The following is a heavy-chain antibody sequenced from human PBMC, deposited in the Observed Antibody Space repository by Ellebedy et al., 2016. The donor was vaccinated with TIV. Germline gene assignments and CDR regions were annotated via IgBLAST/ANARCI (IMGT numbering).Heavy chain of an antibody. CDR2: ITDSSTST. CDR3: ARETGTDNDY. D-gene: IGHD1-1*01. Sequence: GESLKISCVASEFTFSSSSMSWVRQAPGKGLEWLAYITDSSTSTFYADSVKGRFTISRDDAKNSVFLQMNSLRAEDTAVYYCARETGTDNDYWGQGTLVTVSS. J-gene: IGHJ4*02. V-gene: IGHV3-48*04. CDR1: EFTFSSSS.